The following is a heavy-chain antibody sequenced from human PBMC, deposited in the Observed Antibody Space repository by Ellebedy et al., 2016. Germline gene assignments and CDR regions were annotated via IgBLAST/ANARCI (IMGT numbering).Heavy chain of an antibody. J-gene: IGHJ5*02. V-gene: IGHV1-2*02. D-gene: IGHD2-2*02. CDR2: INSNSGAT. Sequence: ASVKASCKTSGDIFTDYYMHWVRQAPGQGLEWMGWINSNSGATNYAQKFQGRVTMTRDTSISTAYMELSRLRSDDTAVYYCARDPCTTTSCYTWFDPWGQGTLVTVSS. CDR3: ARDPCTTTSCYTWFDP. CDR1: GDIFTDYY.